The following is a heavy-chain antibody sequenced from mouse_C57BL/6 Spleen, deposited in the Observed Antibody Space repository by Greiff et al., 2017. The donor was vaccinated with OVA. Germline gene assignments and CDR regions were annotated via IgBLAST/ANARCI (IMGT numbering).Heavy chain of an antibody. V-gene: IGHV5-9-1*02. D-gene: IGHD2-2*01. CDR1: GFTFSSYA. J-gene: IGHJ1*03. CDR2: ISSGGDYI. Sequence: DVHLVESGEGLVKPGGSLKLSCAASGFTFSSYAMSWVRQTPEKRLEWVAYISSGGDYIYYADTVKGRFTISRDNARNTLYLQMSSLKSEDTAMYYCTRDGGYDVDWYFDVWGTGTTVTVSS. CDR3: TRDGGYDVDWYFDV.